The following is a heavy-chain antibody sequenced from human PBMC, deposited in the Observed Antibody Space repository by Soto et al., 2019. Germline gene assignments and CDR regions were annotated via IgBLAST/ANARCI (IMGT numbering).Heavy chain of an antibody. J-gene: IGHJ6*02. CDR3: ARDWGTPGRGSAVGYYYHYGMDV. Sequence: EVQLVESGGGLVQPGGSLRLSCLASEFTFNTYWMNWVRQAPGRGLEWVANIKDDGSEKTYVDSVKGRFTISRDNAKNSLDLQMNRLRGEDTAVYFCARDWGTPGRGSAVGYYYHYGMDVWGQGTTVTVSS. CDR2: IKDDGSEK. D-gene: IGHD6-19*01. V-gene: IGHV3-7*05. CDR1: EFTFNTYW.